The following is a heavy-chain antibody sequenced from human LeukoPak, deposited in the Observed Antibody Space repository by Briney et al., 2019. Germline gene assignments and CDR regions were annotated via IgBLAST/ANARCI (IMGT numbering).Heavy chain of an antibody. D-gene: IGHD3-10*01. Sequence: GGSLRLSCAASGFTFSSYAMSWVRQAPGKGLERVSTISASGSSTYYADSVKGRFTLSRDNSKNTLYLQMNSLRAEDTAVYYCAKSHYYGSGSYDYWGQGTLVTVSS. CDR1: GFTFSSYA. J-gene: IGHJ4*02. CDR3: AKSHYYGSGSYDY. V-gene: IGHV3-23*01. CDR2: ISASGSST.